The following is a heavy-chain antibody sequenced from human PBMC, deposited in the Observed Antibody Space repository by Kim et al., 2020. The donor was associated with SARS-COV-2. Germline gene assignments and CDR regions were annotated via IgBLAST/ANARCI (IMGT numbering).Heavy chain of an antibody. D-gene: IGHD6-19*01. V-gene: IGHV1-2*02. Sequence: ASVKVSCKASGYTFIDYYMHWARQAPGQGLEWIGWINPNRGFTKYAQKFQGRLTMTRDTSITTAYMELSRLTSDDTAVYYCVKVAIPVAGVPGYFQHWGQGTLVTVSS. J-gene: IGHJ1*01. CDR1: GYTFIDYY. CDR3: VKVAIPVAGVPGYFQH. CDR2: INPNRGFT.